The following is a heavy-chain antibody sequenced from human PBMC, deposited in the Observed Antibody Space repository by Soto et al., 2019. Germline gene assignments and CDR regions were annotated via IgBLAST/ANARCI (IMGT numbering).Heavy chain of an antibody. J-gene: IGHJ4*02. CDR3: AKEGYDSGWYWDS. Sequence: GGSLRLSCAASGFTFSGSAITWVRQAPGKWLEYVSSITISGSEVSHAASVKGRFTMSRDNSKNMLYLQMNSLRAEDTAVYYCAKEGYDSGWYWDSWGQGALVTVSS. CDR1: GFTFSGSA. V-gene: IGHV3-23*01. CDR2: ITISGSEV. D-gene: IGHD6-19*01.